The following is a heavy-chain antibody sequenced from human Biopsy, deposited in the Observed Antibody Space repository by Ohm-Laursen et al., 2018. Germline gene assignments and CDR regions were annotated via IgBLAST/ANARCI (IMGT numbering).Heavy chain of an antibody. V-gene: IGHV4-34*01. CDR2: IYNSEST. J-gene: IGHJ5*02. CDR1: GESSSGYF. D-gene: IGHD3-10*01. Sequence: SDTLSLTCAVNGESSSGYFWNWIRQPPGKGLEWIGNIYNSESTSTYYNLSLKGRVSISVDTSHNQFSLKLTSVTAADTAVYFCARRVSGSGRVDPWGQGTLVTVSS. CDR3: ARRVSGSGRVDP.